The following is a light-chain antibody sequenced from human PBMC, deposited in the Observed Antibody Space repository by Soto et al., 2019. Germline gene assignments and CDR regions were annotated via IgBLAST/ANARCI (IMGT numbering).Light chain of an antibody. CDR3: QQRNDWQVT. CDR1: QSVDSY. CDR2: DVS. Sequence: EIVLTQSPVTLSLSPVERATLSCRASQSVDSYLAWYQQKPGQAPRLLIYDVSNRATGIPARFSGSGSGTDFTLTISSLEPGDFAVYYCQQRNDWQVTFGQGTRLENK. J-gene: IGKJ5*01. V-gene: IGKV3-11*01.